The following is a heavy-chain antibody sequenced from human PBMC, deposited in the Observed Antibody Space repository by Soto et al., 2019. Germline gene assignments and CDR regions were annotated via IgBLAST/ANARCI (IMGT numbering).Heavy chain of an antibody. J-gene: IGHJ5*02. CDR2: IIPIFGTA. V-gene: IGHV1-69*13. D-gene: IGHD2-2*03. CDR1: GGTFSSYA. CDR3: ATSTGYCSSTSCYSDWFDP. Sequence: ASVKVSCKASGGTFSSYAISWVRQAPGQGLEWMGGIIPIFGTANYAQKFQGRVTITADESTSTAYMELSSLRSEDTAVYYCATSTGYCSSTSCYSDWFDPWGQGTLVTVSS.